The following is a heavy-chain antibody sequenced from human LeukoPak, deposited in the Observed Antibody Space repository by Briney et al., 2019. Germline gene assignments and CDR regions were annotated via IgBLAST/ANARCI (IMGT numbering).Heavy chain of an antibody. D-gene: IGHD3-10*01. CDR2: INSDGSST. CDR1: GFTFSSYW. Sequence: PGGSLRLSCAASGFTFSSYWMHWVRQAPGKGLVWVSRINSDGSSTNYADSVKGRFTISRDNAKNTLYLQMNSLRAEDTAVYYCTRVYGSGSYTFDYWGQGTLVTVSS. J-gene: IGHJ4*02. CDR3: TRVYGSGSYTFDY. V-gene: IGHV3-74*01.